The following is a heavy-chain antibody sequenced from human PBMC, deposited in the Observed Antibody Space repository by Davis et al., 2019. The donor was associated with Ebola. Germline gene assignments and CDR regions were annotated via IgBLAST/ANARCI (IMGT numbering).Heavy chain of an antibody. CDR2: IYYSGST. CDR3: ARGMGYGGLDP. Sequence: SETLSLTCAVYGGSFSGYYWSWIRQPPGKGLEWIGYIYYSGSTYYNPSLKSRVTISVDTSKNQFSLKLSSVTAADTAVYYCARGMGYGGLDPWGQGTLVTVSS. V-gene: IGHV4-34*09. CDR1: GGSFSGYY. D-gene: IGHD4-23*01. J-gene: IGHJ5*02.